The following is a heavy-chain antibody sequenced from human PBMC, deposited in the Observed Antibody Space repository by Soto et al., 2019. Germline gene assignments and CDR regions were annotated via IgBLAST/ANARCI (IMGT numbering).Heavy chain of an antibody. CDR1: GFTFRYYS. Sequence: PGVSLTLSCAAFGFTFRYYSMHWVRQAPGKGLVWVAVISYDGSNKYYADSVKGRFIISRDNSKNRLYLQMNSLRAEDTAVYYCAKGPPLGYWGQGTLVTVSS. CDR3: AKGPPLGY. CDR2: ISYDGSNK. V-gene: IGHV3-30*18. J-gene: IGHJ4*02.